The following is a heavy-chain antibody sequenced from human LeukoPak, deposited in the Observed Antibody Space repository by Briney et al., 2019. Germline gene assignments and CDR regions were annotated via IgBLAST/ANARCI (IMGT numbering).Heavy chain of an antibody. J-gene: IGHJ5*02. D-gene: IGHD3-16*02. V-gene: IGHV4-34*01. Sequence: SETLSLTCAVYGGSFSSYYWTWIRQPPGKGLEWIGEVNYSGGTKYNPSLKSRVTISVDTSKNQFSLKLSSVTAADTAVYYCARGRTYYDYVWGSYRPLGWFDPWGQGTLVTVSS. CDR2: VNYSGGT. CDR3: ARGRTYYDYVWGSYRPLGWFDP. CDR1: GGSFSSYY.